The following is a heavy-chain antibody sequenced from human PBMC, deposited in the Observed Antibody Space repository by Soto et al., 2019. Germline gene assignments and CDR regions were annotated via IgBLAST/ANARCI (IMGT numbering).Heavy chain of an antibody. CDR3: ARGGEYYDFWSGYYEKYYYYGMDV. CDR2: IIPIFATA. V-gene: IGHV1-69*01. Sequence: QVQLVQSGAEVKKPGSSVKVSCKASGGTFSSYAISWVRQAPGQGLEWMGGIIPIFATANYAQKFQGRVTITADESTSTAYMELSSLRSEDTAVYYCARGGEYYDFWSGYYEKYYYYGMDVWGQGTTVTVSS. D-gene: IGHD3-3*01. CDR1: GGTFSSYA. J-gene: IGHJ6*02.